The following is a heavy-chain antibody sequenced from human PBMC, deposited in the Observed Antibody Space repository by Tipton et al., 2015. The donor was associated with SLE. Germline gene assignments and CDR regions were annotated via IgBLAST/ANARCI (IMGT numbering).Heavy chain of an antibody. CDR2: TYYRSKWYN. Sequence: GLVKPSQTLSLTCAISGDSVSSNSAAWNWIRQSPSRGLEWLGRTYYRSKWYNDFALSVKSRIIVNPDTSKNQFSLQLTSVTPEDTAVYYCARGAGIAAADNYVDYWGQGTLVTVSS. CDR1: GDSVSSNSAA. D-gene: IGHD6-13*01. CDR3: ARGAGIAAADNYVDY. J-gene: IGHJ4*02. V-gene: IGHV6-1*01.